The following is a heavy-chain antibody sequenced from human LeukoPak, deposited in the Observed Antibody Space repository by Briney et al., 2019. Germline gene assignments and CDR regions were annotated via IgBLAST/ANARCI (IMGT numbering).Heavy chain of an antibody. CDR2: IYSSGST. V-gene: IGHV4-59*01. J-gene: IGHJ4*02. D-gene: IGHD6-19*01. Sequence: SETLSLTCTVSSGSITTYYWSWIRRSPGKGLEWIGYIYSSGSTNYNPSLKGRITMSVDTSKNQFSLRLSSVTAADTAVYYCATLNIDSSSGWYFRYWGQGTQVTVPS. CDR3: ATLNIDSSSGWYFRY. CDR1: SGSITTYY.